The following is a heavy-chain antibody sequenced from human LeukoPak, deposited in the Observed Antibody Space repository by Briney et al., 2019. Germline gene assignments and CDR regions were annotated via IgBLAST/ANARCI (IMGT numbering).Heavy chain of an antibody. CDR2: INPSGGST. D-gene: IGHD2-15*01. J-gene: IGHJ5*02. CDR3: AREGSGYCSGGSCSGWFDP. CDR1: EYTFTSYY. V-gene: IGHV1-46*01. Sequence: GASVKVSCKASEYTFTSYYMHWVRQAPGQGLEWMGIINPSGGSTSYAQKFQGRVTMTRDTSTSTVYMELSSLRSEDTAVYYCAREGSGYCSGGSCSGWFDPWGQGTLVTVSS.